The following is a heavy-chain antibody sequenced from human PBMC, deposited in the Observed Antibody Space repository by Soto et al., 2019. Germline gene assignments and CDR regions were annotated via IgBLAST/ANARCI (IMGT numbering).Heavy chain of an antibody. CDR1: GYTFTSYY. Sequence: ASVKVSCKASGYTFTSYYMHWVRQAPGQGLEWMGIINPSGGSTSYAQKFQGRVTMTRDTSTSTVYMELSSLRSEDTAVYYCARSSRVVVAATLLPFDPWGQGTLVTVSS. CDR3: ARSSRVVVAATLLPFDP. CDR2: INPSGGST. V-gene: IGHV1-46*03. D-gene: IGHD2-15*01. J-gene: IGHJ5*02.